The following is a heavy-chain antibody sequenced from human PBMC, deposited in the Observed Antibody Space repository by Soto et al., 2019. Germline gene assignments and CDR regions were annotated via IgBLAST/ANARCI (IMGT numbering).Heavy chain of an antibody. Sequence: EVQLVESGGGLVQPGGSLRVSCGASGFTFTSYWMSWVRQAPGKGLEWVANIKEDGSAKYYLDSVKGRFTISRDNAKNSLYLQMSSLRAEDTAVYYCAREDFYRFDYWGQGNLVTVSS. J-gene: IGHJ4*02. CDR2: IKEDGSAK. CDR3: AREDFYRFDY. V-gene: IGHV3-7*01. CDR1: GFTFTSYW.